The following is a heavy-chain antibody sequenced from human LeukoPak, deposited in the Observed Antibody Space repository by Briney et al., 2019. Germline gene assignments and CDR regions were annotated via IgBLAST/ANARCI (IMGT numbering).Heavy chain of an antibody. V-gene: IGHV4-39*01. CDR3: ARIRTPAHTYYCGSGSYHFDY. CDR1: GGSISSSSYY. Sequence: SQTLSLTCTVSGGSISSSSYYWGWIRQPPGKGLEWIGSIYYSGSTYYDPSLKSRVTISVDTSKNQFSLKLSSVTAADTAVYYCARIRTPAHTYYCGSGSYHFDYWGQGTLVTVSS. J-gene: IGHJ4*02. CDR2: IYYSGST. D-gene: IGHD3-10*01.